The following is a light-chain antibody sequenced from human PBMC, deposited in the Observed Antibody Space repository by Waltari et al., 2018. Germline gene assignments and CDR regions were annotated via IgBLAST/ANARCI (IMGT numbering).Light chain of an antibody. J-gene: IGLJ1*01. Sequence: QSALTQPASVSGSPGQSITISCPGTSSDVGSSKFVSWYQQYPGKAPKLMIYEVSQRPSGVSNRFSGSKSGNTASLTISGLQAEDEADYYCCSYAGSTTYVFGTGTKVTVL. V-gene: IGLV2-23*02. CDR3: CSYAGSTTYV. CDR1: SSDVGSSKF. CDR2: EVS.